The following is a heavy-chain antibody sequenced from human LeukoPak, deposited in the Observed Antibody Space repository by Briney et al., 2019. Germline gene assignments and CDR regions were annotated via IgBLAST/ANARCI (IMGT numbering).Heavy chain of an antibody. V-gene: IGHV4-59*08. CDR3: ARGPLIYCSSISCKEDGMDV. Sequence: SETLSLTCTVSGGSISSYYWSWIRQPPGKGLEWIGYIYYSGSTNYNPSLKSRVTISVDTSKNQFSLKLSSVTAADTAVYYCARGPLIYCSSISCKEDGMDVWGQGPRSPSP. J-gene: IGHJ6*02. CDR1: GGSISSYY. CDR2: IYYSGST. D-gene: IGHD2-2*01.